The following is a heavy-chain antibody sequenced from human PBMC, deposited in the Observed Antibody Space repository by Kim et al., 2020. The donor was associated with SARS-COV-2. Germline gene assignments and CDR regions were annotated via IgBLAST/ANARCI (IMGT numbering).Heavy chain of an antibody. V-gene: IGHV1-69*13. Sequence: SVKVSCKASGGTFSSYAISWVRQAPGQGLEWMGGIIPIFGTANYAQKFQGRVTITADESTSTAYMELSSLRSEDTAVYYCARAGDTAMVTVYYGMDVWGQGTTVTVSS. D-gene: IGHD5-18*01. CDR2: IIPIFGTA. CDR1: GGTFSSYA. CDR3: ARAGDTAMVTVYYGMDV. J-gene: IGHJ6*02.